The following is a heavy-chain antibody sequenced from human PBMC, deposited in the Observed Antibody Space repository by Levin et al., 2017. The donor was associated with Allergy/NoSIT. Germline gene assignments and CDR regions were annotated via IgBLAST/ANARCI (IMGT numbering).Heavy chain of an antibody. CDR1: GFTFRNYA. D-gene: IGHD4-17*01. CDR3: AKRVVTTVPPYYFDY. J-gene: IGHJ4*02. Sequence: LSLPCAASGFTFRNYAMSWVRPVPGKGLEWVSAISGSGSGTYYADSVKGRFAISRDNSKNTLYLQMSSLRAEDTAVYYCAKRVVTTVPPYYFDYWGQGSLVTVSS. CDR2: ISGSGSGT. V-gene: IGHV3-23*01.